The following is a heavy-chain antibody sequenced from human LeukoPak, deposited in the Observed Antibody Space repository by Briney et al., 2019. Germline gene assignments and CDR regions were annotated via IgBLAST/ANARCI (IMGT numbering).Heavy chain of an antibody. J-gene: IGHJ4*02. V-gene: IGHV3-11*05. CDR3: AGVGSIAAAGAVDY. Sequence: GGSLRLSCAASGFTFSDYYMSWIRQAPGKGLEWVSYISSSSSYTNYADSVKGRFTISRDNAKNSLYLQMNSLRAEDTAVYYCAGVGSIAAAGAVDYWGQGTLVTVSS. CDR1: GFTFSDYY. CDR2: ISSSSSYT. D-gene: IGHD6-13*01.